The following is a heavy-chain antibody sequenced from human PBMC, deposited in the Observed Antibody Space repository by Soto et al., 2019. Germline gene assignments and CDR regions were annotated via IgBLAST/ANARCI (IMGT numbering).Heavy chain of an antibody. CDR2: IFYSGSI. J-gene: IGHJ4*01. D-gene: IGHD5-18*01. Sequence: PSETLSLTCTVSGDSLRNYYWSWIRQPPGKGLQYIGYIFYSGSINYNPSLKSRVAISVDTSRNQFALKLRSGIAADTATYYCARLKRGYSYGSVIDFWGRGTLVNVSS. CDR1: GDSLRNYY. CDR3: ARLKRGYSYGSVIDF. V-gene: IGHV4-59*01.